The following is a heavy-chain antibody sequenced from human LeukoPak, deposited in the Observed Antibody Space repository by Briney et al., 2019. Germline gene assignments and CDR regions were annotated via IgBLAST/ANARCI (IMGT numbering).Heavy chain of an antibody. Sequence: GGSLRLSCAASGFTVSSNYMSWVRQAPGKGLEWVSVIYSGGSTYYADSVKGRFTISRDNSQNTLYLQMNSLRAEDTAVYYCAREGGYDGYYFVYWGQGTLVTVSS. CDR2: IYSGGST. CDR1: GFTVSSNY. D-gene: IGHD5-12*01. V-gene: IGHV3-66*01. CDR3: AREGGYDGYYFVY. J-gene: IGHJ4*02.